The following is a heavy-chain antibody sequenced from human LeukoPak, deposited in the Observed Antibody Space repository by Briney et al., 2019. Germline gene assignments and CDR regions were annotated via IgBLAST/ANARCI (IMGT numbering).Heavy chain of an antibody. V-gene: IGHV3-21*01. D-gene: IGHD3-9*01. Sequence: GGSLRLSCAASGCSFSSYNMNWVRQAPGKGLEWVSSITSSSSYIYYADSVKGRFTISRDNAKNSLYLQMNSLRAEDTAVYYCARVLRDYYFDYWGQGTLVTVSS. J-gene: IGHJ4*02. CDR1: GCSFSSYN. CDR3: ARVLRDYYFDY. CDR2: ITSSSSYI.